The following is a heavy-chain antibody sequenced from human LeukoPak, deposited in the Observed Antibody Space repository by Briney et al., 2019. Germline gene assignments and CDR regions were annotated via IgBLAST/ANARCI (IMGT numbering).Heavy chain of an antibody. D-gene: IGHD3-10*01. Sequence: PGGSLRLPCVASGFTFSDYWMHWVRQAPGKGLVWVSRINSDWAGKTYADSVKGRFTISRDNTKNTLYLQMDSLGAEDTAVYYCTRGLPMGRGVISAFDLWGRGTVVTVSS. CDR1: GFTFSDYW. CDR3: TRGLPMGRGVISAFDL. J-gene: IGHJ3*01. CDR2: INSDWAGK. V-gene: IGHV3-74*01.